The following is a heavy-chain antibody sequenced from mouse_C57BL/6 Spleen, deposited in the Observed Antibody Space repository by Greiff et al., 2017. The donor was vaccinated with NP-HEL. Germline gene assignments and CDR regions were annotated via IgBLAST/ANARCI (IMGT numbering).Heavy chain of an antibody. CDR2: IDPSDSYT. CDR1: GYTFTSYW. V-gene: IGHV1-69*01. Sequence: QVQLQQSGAELVMPGASVKLSCKASGYTFTSYWMHWVKQRPGQGLEWIGEIDPSDSYTNYNQKFKGKSTLTVDKSSSTAYMQLSSLTSEDSAVYYCARSRNYDPDYWGQGTTLTVSS. J-gene: IGHJ2*01. D-gene: IGHD2-4*01. CDR3: ARSRNYDPDY.